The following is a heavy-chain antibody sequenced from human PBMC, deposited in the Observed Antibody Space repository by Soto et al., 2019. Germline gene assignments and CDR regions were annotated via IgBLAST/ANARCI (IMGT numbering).Heavy chain of an antibody. V-gene: IGHV4-39*01. D-gene: IGHD5-12*01. CDR1: GGSIISSSYY. J-gene: IGHJ4*02. CDR2: IYYSGST. CDR3: ARRKRTRGYDFADFDY. Sequence: SETLSLTCTVSGGSIISSSYYWGWIRQPPGKGLEWIGSIYYSGSTYYNPSLKSRVTISVDTSKNQFSLKLSSVTAADTVVFYCARRKRTRGYDFADFDYWGQGTLVTVSS.